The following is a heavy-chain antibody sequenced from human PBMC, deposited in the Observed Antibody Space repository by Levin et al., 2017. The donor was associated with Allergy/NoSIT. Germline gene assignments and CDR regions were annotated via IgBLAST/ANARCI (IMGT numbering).Heavy chain of an antibody. Sequence: LSLTCAASGFTFSSYAMHWVRQAPGKGLEWVAVISYDGSNKYYADSVKGRFTISRDNSKNTLYLQMNSLRAEDTAVYYCARDLVAHLYYFDYWGQGTLVTVSS. CDR1: GFTFSSYA. V-gene: IGHV3-30-3*01. CDR3: ARDLVAHLYYFDY. CDR2: ISYDGSNK. J-gene: IGHJ4*02.